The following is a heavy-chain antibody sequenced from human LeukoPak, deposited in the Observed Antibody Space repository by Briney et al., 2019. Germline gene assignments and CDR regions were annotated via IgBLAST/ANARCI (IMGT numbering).Heavy chain of an antibody. Sequence: SETLSLTCAVSGDSISSSNWWNWVRQPPGKGLEWIGEIYHSGSTNYNPSLKSRVSISVDKSKNQFSLKLSSVTAADTAVYYCARASITMVRGVIEGFDYWGQGTLVTVSS. CDR2: IYHSGST. CDR1: GDSISSSNW. J-gene: IGHJ4*02. V-gene: IGHV4-4*02. CDR3: ARASITMVRGVIEGFDY. D-gene: IGHD3-10*01.